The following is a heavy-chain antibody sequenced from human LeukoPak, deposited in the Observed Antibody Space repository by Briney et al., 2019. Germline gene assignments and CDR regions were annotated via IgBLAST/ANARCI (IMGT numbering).Heavy chain of an antibody. CDR2: IYYSGST. Sequence: PSQTLSLTCTVSGGSISSGGYYWSWIRQHPGKGLEWIGYIYYSGSTYYNPSLKSRVTISVDTSKNQFSLKLSSVTAADTAVYYCARERYFDWLLGAQYYYYGMDVWGQGTTVTVSS. CDR3: ARERYFDWLLGAQYYYYGMDV. V-gene: IGHV4-31*03. D-gene: IGHD3-9*01. CDR1: GGSISSGGYY. J-gene: IGHJ6*02.